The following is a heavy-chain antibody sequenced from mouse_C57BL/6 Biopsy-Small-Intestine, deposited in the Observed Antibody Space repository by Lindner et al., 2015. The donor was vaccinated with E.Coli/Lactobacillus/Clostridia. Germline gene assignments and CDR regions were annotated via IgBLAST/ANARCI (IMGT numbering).Heavy chain of an antibody. CDR3: ASQYCSGGSCYSDWDY. V-gene: IGHV1-72*04. D-gene: IGHD1-1*02. CDR2: VNPNSGDT. J-gene: IGHJ4*01. Sequence: SVKVSCKASGYTFTNYYVHWVRQAPGQGLEWMGRVNPNSGDTNYAQKFQGRVTMTRDTSISTAYMELSRLRSDDTAVYYCASQYCSGGSCYSDWDYWGQGTLVTVSS. CDR1: GYTFTNYY.